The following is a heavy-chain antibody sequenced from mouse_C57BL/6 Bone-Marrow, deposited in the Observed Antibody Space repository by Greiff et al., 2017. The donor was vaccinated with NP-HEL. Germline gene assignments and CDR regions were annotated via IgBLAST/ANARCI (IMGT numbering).Heavy chain of an antibody. CDR2: IDPSDSYT. J-gene: IGHJ2*01. Sequence: QVHVKQPGAELVRPGTSVKLSCKASGYTFTSYWMHWVKQRPGQGLEWIGVIDPSDSYTNYNQKFKGKATLTVDTSSSTAYMQLSSLTSEDSAVYYCARNSPGYWGQGTTLTVSS. V-gene: IGHV1-59*01. CDR1: GYTFTSYW. CDR3: ARNSPGY.